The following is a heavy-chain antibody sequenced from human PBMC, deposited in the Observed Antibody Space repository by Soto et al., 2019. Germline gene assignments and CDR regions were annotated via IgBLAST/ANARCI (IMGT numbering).Heavy chain of an antibody. CDR3: ARDKPYDSSGRSLYYFHH. V-gene: IGHV3-30-3*01. D-gene: IGHD3-22*01. CDR1: GFTFISYS. Sequence: LSLACAAAGFTFISYSMHWVRQAPGKGLEWVAGISYDGSNKDYADSVKGRFTISRDNSKNTLYLQMNSLRAEDTAVYYCARDKPYDSSGRSLYYFHHWGQGRLVTV. CDR2: ISYDGSNK. J-gene: IGHJ4*02.